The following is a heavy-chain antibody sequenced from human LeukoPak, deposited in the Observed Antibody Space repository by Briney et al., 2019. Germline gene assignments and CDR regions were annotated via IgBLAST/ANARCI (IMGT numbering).Heavy chain of an antibody. J-gene: IGHJ4*02. V-gene: IGHV3-33*01. D-gene: IGHD4-23*01. CDR1: GFTFSSYG. CDR3: ARDYGGDAGLDS. CDR2: IWSDDRNK. Sequence: GGSLRLSCAASGFTFSSYGMHWVRQAPGKGLEWVALIWSDDRNKYYADSVKGQFTISRDNSKNTLYLQMNSLRAEDTAVYYCARDYGGDAGLDSWGQGTLVTVSS.